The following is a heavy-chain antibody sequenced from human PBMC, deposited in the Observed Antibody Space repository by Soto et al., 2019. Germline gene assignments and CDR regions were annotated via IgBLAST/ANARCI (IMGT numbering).Heavy chain of an antibody. Sequence: SETLSLTCTVSGGYISSSSYNWGWIRQPPGKGLERIGSIYYSGSTYYNSSLKSRVTISVDTSKNQFSLKLSSVTAAVTAVYYCARVYCSSTSCYAFDIWGQGTMVTVSS. CDR2: IYYSGST. V-gene: IGHV4-39*07. CDR3: ARVYCSSTSCYAFDI. CDR1: GGYISSSSYN. J-gene: IGHJ3*02. D-gene: IGHD2-2*01.